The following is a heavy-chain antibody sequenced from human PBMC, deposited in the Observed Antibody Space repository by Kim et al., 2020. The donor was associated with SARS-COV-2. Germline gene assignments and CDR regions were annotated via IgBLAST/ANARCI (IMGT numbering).Heavy chain of an antibody. D-gene: IGHD6-19*01. CDR1: GFPLSNYW. J-gene: IGHJ4*02. V-gene: IGHV3-7*04. Sequence: GGSLRLSCAASGFPLSNYWMNWVRQAPGKGLEWVANIKKDGSEKYYVDSVRGRFTISRDNAKNSLYLQMNSLRAEDTAVYYCAGGSGWLIDYWGQG. CDR2: IKKDGSEK. CDR3: AGGSGWLIDY.